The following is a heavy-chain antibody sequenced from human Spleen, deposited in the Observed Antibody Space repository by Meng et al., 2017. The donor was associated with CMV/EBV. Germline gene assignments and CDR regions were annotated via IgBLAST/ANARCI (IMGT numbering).Heavy chain of an antibody. CDR1: GFTFSSYW. Sequence: GESLKISCAASGFTFSSYWMSWVRQAPGKGLEWVANIKQDGSEKYYVESVKGRFTISRDNAKNSLYLQMNSLRAEDTALYYCAGYYYDSSGSVYWGQGTLVTVSS. D-gene: IGHD3-22*01. V-gene: IGHV3-7*03. CDR2: IKQDGSEK. J-gene: IGHJ4*02. CDR3: AGYYYDSSGSVY.